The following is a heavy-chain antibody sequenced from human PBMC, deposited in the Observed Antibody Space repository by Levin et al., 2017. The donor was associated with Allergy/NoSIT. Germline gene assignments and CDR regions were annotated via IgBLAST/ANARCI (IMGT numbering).Heavy chain of an antibody. V-gene: IGHV4-39*07. CDR2: VHYSGST. CDR3: AREAAMGGSWRFDA. Sequence: SETLSLTRTVSGGSISHTLYYWGWIRQTPEKGLEWIANVHYSGSTYYNPPLKSRVTISVDTPKNQFSLRVTSVTAADTSVYFCAREAAMGGSWRFDAWGQGTRVTVSS. J-gene: IGHJ4*02. D-gene: IGHD6-19*01. CDR1: GGSISHTLYY.